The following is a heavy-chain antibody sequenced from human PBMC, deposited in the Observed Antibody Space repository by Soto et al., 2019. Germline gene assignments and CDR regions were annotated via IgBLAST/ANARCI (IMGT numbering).Heavy chain of an antibody. CDR1: GFTFRNYD. CDR3: ARTHRDFYGLDV. CDR2: ISAAGDP. J-gene: IGHJ6*02. V-gene: IGHV3-13*05. Sequence: EVQLVESGGGLVQPGGSLRLSCEASGFTFRNYDMHWVRQGTGKGLEWVSGISAAGDPDYADSVEGRFTISRENPQNSFFLQMNSISVGDTAVYYCARTHRDFYGLDVWGQGTTVIVSS.